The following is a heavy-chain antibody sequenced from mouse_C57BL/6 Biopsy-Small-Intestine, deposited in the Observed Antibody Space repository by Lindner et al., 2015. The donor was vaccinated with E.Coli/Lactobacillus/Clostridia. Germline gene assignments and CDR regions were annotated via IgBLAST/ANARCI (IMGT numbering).Heavy chain of an antibody. D-gene: IGHD2-3*01. Sequence: VQLQESGPELVKPGASVKISCKASGYSFTGDYMNWVKQSPEKSPELIGEINPNTGDATYNQKFKAKATLTVDKSSSTAYMQLKSLTSEDSAVYYCARSDDGSFAYWGQGTLVTVSA. V-gene: IGHV1-42*01. J-gene: IGHJ3*01. CDR1: GYSFTGDY. CDR3: ARSDDGSFAY. CDR2: INPNTGDA.